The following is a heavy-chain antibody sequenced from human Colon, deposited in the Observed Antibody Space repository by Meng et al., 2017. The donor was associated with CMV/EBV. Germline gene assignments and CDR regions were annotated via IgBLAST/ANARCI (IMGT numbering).Heavy chain of an antibody. CDR3: ARDGVVVLGATRD. V-gene: IGHV3-33*01. CDR1: GFTFSSYG. CDR2: IWYDGSNK. Sequence: GGSLRLSCAASGFTFSSYGMHWVRQAPGKGLEWVAVIWYDGSNKYYADSVKGRFTIPRDNAKNSLYLQMNSLRAEDTAIYYCARDGVVVLGATRDWGQGTLVTVSS. D-gene: IGHD2-15*01. J-gene: IGHJ4*02.